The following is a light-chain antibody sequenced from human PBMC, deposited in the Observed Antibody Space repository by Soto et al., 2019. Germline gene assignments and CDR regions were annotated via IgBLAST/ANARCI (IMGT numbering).Light chain of an antibody. CDR2: WAS. V-gene: IGKV4-1*01. CDR3: QQYLTTPHT. Sequence: DIVMTQSPDSLAVSLGERATINCKSSQTIFYNSRNKYFLAWYQQKPGHPPKLLIYWASTRESGVPDRFSGSGSGTDFTLTISSLQAEDVALYFCQQYLTTPHTFGQGTRLEIK. CDR1: QTIFYNSRNKYF. J-gene: IGKJ2*01.